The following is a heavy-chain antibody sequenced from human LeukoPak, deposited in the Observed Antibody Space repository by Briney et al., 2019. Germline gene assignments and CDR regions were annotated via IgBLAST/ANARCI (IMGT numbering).Heavy chain of an antibody. CDR3: ARENVDAFDI. CDR1: GGSISSGGYS. D-gene: IGHD1-1*01. V-gene: IGHV4-30-2*01. CDR2: IYYSGTT. J-gene: IGHJ3*02. Sequence: SETLSLTCAVSGGSISSGGYSWGWGRQPRGRGVEWGGYIYYSGTTYYNPSLTSRITISVHMSKIHFSLKLSSVTAADTAVYCCARENVDAFDIWGQGTMVTVSS.